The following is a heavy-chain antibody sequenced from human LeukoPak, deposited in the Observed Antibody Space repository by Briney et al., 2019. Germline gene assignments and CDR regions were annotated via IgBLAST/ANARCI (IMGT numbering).Heavy chain of an antibody. V-gene: IGHV3-23*01. J-gene: IGHJ4*02. CDR3: AKVQHADFNMNFDS. CDR1: GFTFSSYV. Sequence: PGGSLRLSCAASGFTFSSYVMNWLRQALGEGLEWVSSISASDDRTFYADSVKGRFTISRDNSKNTVYLQMNSLRAGDTAVYYCAKVQHADFNMNFDSWGQGTLVTVSS. CDR2: ISASDDRT. D-gene: IGHD2-21*01.